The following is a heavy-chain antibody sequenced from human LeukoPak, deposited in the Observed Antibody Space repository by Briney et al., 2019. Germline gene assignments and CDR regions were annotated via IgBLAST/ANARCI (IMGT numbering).Heavy chain of an antibody. CDR3: ARHRGYDFWSGDYY. D-gene: IGHD3-3*01. Sequence: GGSLRLSCAASGFTFDDYAMNWVRQAPGKGLEWVSGINWNGGSTAYADSVKGRFTISRDNAKNSLYLQMNSLRAEDTALYYCARHRGYDFWSGDYYWGQGALVTVSS. CDR2: INWNGGST. CDR1: GFTFDDYA. V-gene: IGHV3-20*04. J-gene: IGHJ4*02.